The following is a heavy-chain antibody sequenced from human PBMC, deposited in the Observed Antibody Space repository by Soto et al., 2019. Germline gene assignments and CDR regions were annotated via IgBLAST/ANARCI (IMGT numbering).Heavy chain of an antibody. D-gene: IGHD6-13*01. CDR2: INAGNGNT. Sequence: GASVKVSCKASGYTFTSYAMHWVRQAPGQRLEWMGWINAGNGNTKYSQKFQGRVTITRDTSASTAYMELSSLRSEDTAVYYCAGDRSIAARTYSSSWYLWYWGQGTLVTVSS. V-gene: IGHV1-3*01. J-gene: IGHJ4*02. CDR3: AGDRSIAARTYSSSWYLWY. CDR1: GYTFTSYA.